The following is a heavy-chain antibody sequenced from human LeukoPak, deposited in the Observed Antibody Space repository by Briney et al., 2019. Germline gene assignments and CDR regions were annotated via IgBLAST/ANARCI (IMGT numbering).Heavy chain of an antibody. Sequence: PGGSLRLSCAVSGITLSNYGMSWVRQAPGKGLEWVAGISDSGGRTYYADSVKGRFTISRDTPKNTLYLQMNSLRAEDTAVYFCAKRGVVIRVILVGFHKEANYFDSWGQGALVSVPS. CDR3: AKRGVVIRVILVGFHKEANYFDS. D-gene: IGHD3-22*01. CDR2: ISDSGGRT. J-gene: IGHJ4*02. CDR1: GITLSNYG. V-gene: IGHV3-23*01.